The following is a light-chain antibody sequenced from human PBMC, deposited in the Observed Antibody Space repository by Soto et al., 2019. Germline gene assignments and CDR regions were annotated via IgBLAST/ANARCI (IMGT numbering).Light chain of an antibody. CDR2: EVS. Sequence: QSVLTQPASVSGSPGQSITISCSGTSSDVGGYTYVSWYQQHPGKAPKVIIYEVSNRPSGVSSRFSGSKSGKTASLTISGLQAEDEADYYCSSHTSSSTPYVFGTGTKVTVL. J-gene: IGLJ1*01. CDR3: SSHTSSSTPYV. CDR1: SSDVGGYTY. V-gene: IGLV2-14*01.